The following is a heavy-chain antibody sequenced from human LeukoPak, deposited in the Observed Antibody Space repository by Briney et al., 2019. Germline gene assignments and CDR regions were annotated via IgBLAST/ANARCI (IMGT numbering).Heavy chain of an antibody. CDR2: INPNSGGT. Sequence: ASVKVSCKTSGYTFTGYYMHWVRQAPGQGLEWMGWINPNSGGTNYAQKFQGWVTMTRDTSISTAYMELSRLRSDDTAVYYCARGGITGTTRGPTRLNDAFDIWGQGTMVTVSS. D-gene: IGHD1-20*01. CDR3: ARGGITGTTRGPTRLNDAFDI. J-gene: IGHJ3*02. CDR1: GYTFTGYY. V-gene: IGHV1-2*04.